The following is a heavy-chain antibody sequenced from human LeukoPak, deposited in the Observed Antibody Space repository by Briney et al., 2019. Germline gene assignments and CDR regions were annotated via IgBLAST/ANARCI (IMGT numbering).Heavy chain of an antibody. CDR2: INPSGGST. Sequence: ASVKVSCKASGYTFTGYYMHWVRQAPGQGLEWMGIINPSGGSTNYAQKFQGRVTMTRDTSTSTVYMELSSLRSEDTAVYYCATAHYYDSSAYPPSYWGQGTLVTVSS. CDR3: ATAHYYDSSAYPPSY. CDR1: GYTFTGYY. D-gene: IGHD3-22*01. V-gene: IGHV1-46*01. J-gene: IGHJ4*02.